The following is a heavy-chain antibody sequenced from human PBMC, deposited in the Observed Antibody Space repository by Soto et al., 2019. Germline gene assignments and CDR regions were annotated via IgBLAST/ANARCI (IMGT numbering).Heavy chain of an antibody. J-gene: IGHJ6*02. CDR2: ISYDGSNK. V-gene: IGHV3-30-3*01. Sequence: GGSLRLSCAASGFTFSSYAMHWVRQAPGKGLEWVAVISYDGSNKYYADSVKGRFTISRDNSKNTLYLQMNSLRAEDTAVYYCARGGRYSSGWVPGGYYYGMDVWGQGTTVTVSS. CDR3: ARGGRYSSGWVPGGYYYGMDV. D-gene: IGHD6-19*01. CDR1: GFTFSSYA.